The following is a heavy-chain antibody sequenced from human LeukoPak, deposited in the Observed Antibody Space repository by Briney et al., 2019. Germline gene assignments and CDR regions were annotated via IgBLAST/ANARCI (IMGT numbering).Heavy chain of an antibody. CDR3: ARAAVPAAIVNWFDP. CDR2: IIPIFGTA. V-gene: IGHV1-69*01. CDR1: GGTFSSYA. D-gene: IGHD2-2*01. J-gene: IGHJ5*02. Sequence: SVKVSCKASGGTFSSYAISWVRQAPGQGLEWMGGIIPIFGTANYAQKFKGRVTITADESTSTAYMELSSLRSEDTAVYYCARAAVPAAIVNWFDPWGQGTLVTVSS.